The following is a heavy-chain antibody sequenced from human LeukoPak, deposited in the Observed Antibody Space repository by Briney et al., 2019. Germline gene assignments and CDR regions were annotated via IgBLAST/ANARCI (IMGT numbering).Heavy chain of an antibody. J-gene: IGHJ5*02. CDR2: IYYSGST. Sequence: NPLETLSLSCTVSGCSISIYYWSWIRQPPGKGLEWIGYIYYSGSTRYNASLESRVTISVDTSKNQFSLKLSSVTAADTAVYYCARHPCSGGSCPNPFDPWGRGTLVTVSS. V-gene: IGHV4-59*08. CDR3: ARHPCSGGSCPNPFDP. D-gene: IGHD2-15*01. CDR1: GCSISIYY.